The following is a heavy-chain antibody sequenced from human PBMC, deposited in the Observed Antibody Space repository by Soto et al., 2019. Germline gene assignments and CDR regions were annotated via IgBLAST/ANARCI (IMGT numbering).Heavy chain of an antibody. D-gene: IGHD5-18*01. CDR3: AHSGAWIHPMDV. V-gene: IGHV2-5*02. J-gene: IGHJ6*02. Sequence: QITLKESGPTLVKPTQTLTLTCTFSGFSLSTSGVGVGWIRQPPGKALEWLALIYWDDDKRYSPSLKSRLTIXKXXSKNQVVLTMTNMDPVDTATYYCAHSGAWIHPMDVWGQGTTVTVSS. CDR1: GFSLSTSGVG. CDR2: IYWDDDK.